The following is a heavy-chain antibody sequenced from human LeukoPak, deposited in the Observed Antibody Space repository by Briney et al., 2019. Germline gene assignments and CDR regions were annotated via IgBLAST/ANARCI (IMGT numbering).Heavy chain of an antibody. Sequence: PGGSLRLSCAASGFTFSSYSMNWVRQAPGKGLEWVSSISSSSSYIYYADSVKGRFTISRDNAKNSLYLQMNSLRAEDTAVYYCARVRTYKNDAFDIWGQGTMVTVSS. CDR2: ISSSSSYI. CDR1: GFTFSSYS. J-gene: IGHJ3*02. CDR3: ARVRTYKNDAFDI. V-gene: IGHV3-21*01. D-gene: IGHD5-24*01.